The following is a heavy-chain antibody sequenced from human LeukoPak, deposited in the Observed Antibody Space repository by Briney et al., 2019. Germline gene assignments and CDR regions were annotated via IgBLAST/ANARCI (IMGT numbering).Heavy chain of an antibody. Sequence: GGSLRLSCAAPGFTVSSNYLSWVRQAPGKGLEWVSSIGGSGDKTYYADSVKGRFTISRDNSKNTLYLQMNSLRAEDTAIYYCANAAFYYTSGTYVWGQGTLVTVSS. V-gene: IGHV3-23*01. J-gene: IGHJ4*02. D-gene: IGHD3-10*01. CDR2: IGGSGDKT. CDR3: ANAAFYYTSGTYV. CDR1: GFTVSSNY.